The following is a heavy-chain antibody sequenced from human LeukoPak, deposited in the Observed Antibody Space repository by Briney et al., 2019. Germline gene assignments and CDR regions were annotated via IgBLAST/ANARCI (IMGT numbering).Heavy chain of an antibody. CDR3: ARDFDYGDGFDY. J-gene: IGHJ4*02. CDR2: TRNKADSYIT. V-gene: IGHV3-72*01. D-gene: IGHD4-17*01. CDR1: GFTFSDRY. Sequence: GGSLRLSSAASGFTFSDRYMDWVRQAPGKGLEWVGRTRNKADSYITEYAASVKGRFTISRDNSKNSLYLQMNSLKTEDTAVYYCARDFDYGDGFDYWGQGTLVTVSS.